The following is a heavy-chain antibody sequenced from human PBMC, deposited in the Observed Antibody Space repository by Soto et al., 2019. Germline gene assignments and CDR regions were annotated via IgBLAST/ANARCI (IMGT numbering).Heavy chain of an antibody. CDR3: ARGPVVVVNYFES. V-gene: IGHV1-69*02. Sequence: QVQLVQSGTEVKKPGSSVKVSCKASGGTFRNYPINWVRQAPGQGLEWMGSIFPLTDIPDYAQNFPARVTISADKSTSTAYMELSSLTSDDTGMYFCARGPVVVVNYFESWGQGTLVTVSS. J-gene: IGHJ4*02. CDR1: GGTFRNYP. D-gene: IGHD2-15*01. CDR2: IFPLTDIP.